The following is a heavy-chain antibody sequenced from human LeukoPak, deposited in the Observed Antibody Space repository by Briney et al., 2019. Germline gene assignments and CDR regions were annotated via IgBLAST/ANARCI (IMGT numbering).Heavy chain of an antibody. D-gene: IGHD6-6*01. CDR2: ISYSGST. V-gene: IGHV4-59*01. CDR3: AKVGVAARRFGYYLDY. CDR1: GGSISSYY. J-gene: IGHJ4*02. Sequence: SETLSLTCTVSGGSISSYYWSWIRQPPGKGLEWIAYISYSGSTNYNPSLKSRITISVDTSKNQFSLKLTSVTAADTAVYYCAKVGVAARRFGYYLDYWGQGTLVTVPS.